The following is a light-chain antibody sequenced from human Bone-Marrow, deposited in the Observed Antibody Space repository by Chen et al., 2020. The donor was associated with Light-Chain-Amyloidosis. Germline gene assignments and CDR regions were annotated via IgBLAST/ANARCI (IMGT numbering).Light chain of an antibody. V-gene: IGLV3-1*01. CDR1: KLGDKY. CDR2: QDS. Sequence: SYELTQPPSVSVSPGQTASITCSGDKLGDKYACWYQQKPGQSPVLVIYQDSKRPSGIPERFSGSKSGNTATLTISGTQAMDEADYYCQAWDSSLVFGGGTKLTVL. J-gene: IGLJ2*01. CDR3: QAWDSSLV.